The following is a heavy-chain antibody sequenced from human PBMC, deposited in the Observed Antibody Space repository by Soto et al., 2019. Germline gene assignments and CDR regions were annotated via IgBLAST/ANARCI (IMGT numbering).Heavy chain of an antibody. V-gene: IGHV4-59*01. CDR1: GGSISSYY. CDR3: PWATWYFEY. CDR2: IYYSGST. J-gene: IGHJ4*02. D-gene: IGHD5-12*01. Sequence: SETLSLTCTVSGGSISSYYWSWIRQPPGKGLEWIGYIYYSGSTNYNPSLKSRVTISVDTSKNEFSLKLSSVTAADTAVYYCPWATWYFEYWGQGTLVTVSS.